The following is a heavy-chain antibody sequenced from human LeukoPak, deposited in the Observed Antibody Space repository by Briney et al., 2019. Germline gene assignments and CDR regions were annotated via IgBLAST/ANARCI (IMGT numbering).Heavy chain of an antibody. D-gene: IGHD3-10*01. CDR3: ARDNTMVRGID. CDR2: INPSGGST. J-gene: IGHJ4*02. Sequence: ASVKVSCKASGYTFTSYYMHWVRQAPGQGLEWMGIINPSGGSTSYAQKFQGRVTMTRDTSTSTVYMELSSLRSDDTAVYYCARDNTMVRGIDWGQGTLVTVSS. V-gene: IGHV1-46*01. CDR1: GYTFTSYY.